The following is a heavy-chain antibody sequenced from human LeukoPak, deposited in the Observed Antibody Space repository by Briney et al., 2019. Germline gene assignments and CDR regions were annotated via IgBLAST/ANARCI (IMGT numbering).Heavy chain of an antibody. V-gene: IGHV4-34*01. CDR3: ASLAVAGKDY. CDR2: INHSGST. CDR1: GGSFSGYY. Sequence: SETLSLTCAVYGGSFSGYYWSWIRQPPGKGLEWIGEINHSGSTNYNPSLKSRVTISVDTSKNQFSLRLSSVTAADTAVYYCASLAVAGKDYWGQGTLVTVSS. D-gene: IGHD6-19*01. J-gene: IGHJ4*02.